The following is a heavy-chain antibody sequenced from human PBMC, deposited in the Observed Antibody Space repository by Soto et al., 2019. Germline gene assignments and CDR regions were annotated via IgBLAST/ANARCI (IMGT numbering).Heavy chain of an antibody. CDR3: TTDYDSSSWYYFDY. Sequence: PGGSLRLSCAASGFTFSNAWMSWVRQAPGKGLEWVGRIKSKTDGGTTDYAAPVKGRFTISRDDSKNTLYLQMNSLKTEDTAVYYCTTDYDSSSWYYFDYWGQGTLVTVSS. CDR2: IKSKTDGGTT. D-gene: IGHD6-13*01. V-gene: IGHV3-15*01. J-gene: IGHJ4*02. CDR1: GFTFSNAW.